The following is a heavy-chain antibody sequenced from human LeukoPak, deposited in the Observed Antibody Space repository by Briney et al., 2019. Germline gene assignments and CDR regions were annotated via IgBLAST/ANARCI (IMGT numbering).Heavy chain of an antibody. V-gene: IGHV1-24*01. D-gene: IGHD2-2*01. J-gene: IGHJ6*02. CDR1: GYTLTELS. CDR2: FDPEDGET. Sequence: ASVKVSCKVSGYTLTELSMHWVRQAPGKGLEWMGGFDPEDGETIYAQKFQGRVTITADKSTSTAYMELSSLRSEDTAVYYCARGHIVVVPAATYYYYGMDVWGQGTTVTVSS. CDR3: ARGHIVVVPAATYYYYGMDV.